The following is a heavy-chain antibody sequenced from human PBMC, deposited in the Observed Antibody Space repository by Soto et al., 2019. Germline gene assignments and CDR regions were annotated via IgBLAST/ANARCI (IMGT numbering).Heavy chain of an antibody. J-gene: IGHJ5*02. CDR2: INPSGGST. Sequence: ASVQVSCKASGYTFTSYYMHWVRQAPGQGLEWMGIINPSGGSTSYAQKFQGRVTLTRDTSIATAYLTLTSLTSDDTALYYCAKVVTRQPASWLDPGGEDTQFTVPS. CDR3: AKVVTRQPASWLDP. D-gene: IGHD2-15*01. V-gene: IGHV1-46*01. CDR1: GYTFTSYY.